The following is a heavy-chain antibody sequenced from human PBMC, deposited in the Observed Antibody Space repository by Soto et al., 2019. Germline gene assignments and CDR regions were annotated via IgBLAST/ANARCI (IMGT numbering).Heavy chain of an antibody. V-gene: IGHV3-48*02. J-gene: IGHJ6*02. CDR2: ISYDSDTI. CDR3: ARLYYDYV. D-gene: IGHD3-3*01. Sequence: GGSLRLSCAGSGFTFGTYSMNWVRQAAGKGLEWIAYISYDSDTIQYADSVKGRPTISRDNAKNSLYLQMNSLRDEDTGVYYCARLYYDYVWGQGTTVTVSS. CDR1: GFTFGTYS.